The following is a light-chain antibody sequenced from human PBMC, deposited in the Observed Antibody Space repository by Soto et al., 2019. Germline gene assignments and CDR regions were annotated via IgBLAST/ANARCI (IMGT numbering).Light chain of an antibody. CDR1: LSVSSSY. Sequence: DIVLTQSPGTLSLSPGERATLSCRASLSVSSSYLAWYQQKPGQAPRLLIYGASSRATGIPDRFSGSGSGTDFTLTISRLEPEDFAVYYCQQCGGSPYTFGQGTKLEIK. CDR3: QQCGGSPYT. CDR2: GAS. V-gene: IGKV3-20*01. J-gene: IGKJ2*01.